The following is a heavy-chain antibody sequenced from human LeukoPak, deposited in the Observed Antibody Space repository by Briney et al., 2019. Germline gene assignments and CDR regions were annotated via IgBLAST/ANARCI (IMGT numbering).Heavy chain of an antibody. D-gene: IGHD6-19*01. CDR2: IYYSGST. Sequence: SETLSLTCTVSGGSISSYYWSWIRQPPGKGLERIGYIYYSGSTNYNPSLKSRVTISVDTSKNQFSLKLSSVTAADTAVYYCARVMYSSGWYGGKIFDYWGQGTLVTVSS. CDR1: GGSISSYY. CDR3: ARVMYSSGWYGGKIFDY. J-gene: IGHJ4*02. V-gene: IGHV4-59*01.